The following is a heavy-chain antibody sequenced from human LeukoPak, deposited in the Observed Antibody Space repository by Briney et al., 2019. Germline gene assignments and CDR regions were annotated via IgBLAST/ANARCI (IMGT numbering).Heavy chain of an antibody. J-gene: IGHJ5*02. D-gene: IGHD5-12*01. V-gene: IGHV3-7*01. Sequence: GGSLRLSCGASRFTFSNYWMSWVRQAPGKGLEWVANIKEDGSEKDYVDSVKGRFTISRDNARNSLYLQMNNLRGEDTAIYYCARDAGNSGYGCDLWGQGTLVTVSS. CDR1: RFTFSNYW. CDR2: IKEDGSEK. CDR3: ARDAGNSGYGCDL.